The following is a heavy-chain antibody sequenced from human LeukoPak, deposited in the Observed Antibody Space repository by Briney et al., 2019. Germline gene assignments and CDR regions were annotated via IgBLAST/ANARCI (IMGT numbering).Heavy chain of an antibody. CDR1: VYTLTELS. V-gene: IGHV1-24*01. J-gene: IGHJ6*02. D-gene: IGHD3-3*01. CDR3: AGHPSSFGDV. CDR2: FDPEDGET. Sequence: ASVKVSCTVSVYTLTELSMHCVRTAPGKGLGWMAGFDPEDGETIYAQKFQGRVTMTEDTSTDTAYMELSSLRSEDTAVYYGAGHPSSFGDVWGQGTTVTVSS.